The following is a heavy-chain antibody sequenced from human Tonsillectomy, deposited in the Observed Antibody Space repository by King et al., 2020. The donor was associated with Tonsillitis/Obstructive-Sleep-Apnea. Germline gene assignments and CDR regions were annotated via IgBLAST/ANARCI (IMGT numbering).Heavy chain of an antibody. CDR2: ISYDGSNK. CDR3: VREIGSSGWYPHFDY. J-gene: IGHJ4*02. D-gene: IGHD6-19*01. V-gene: IGHV3-30*04. Sequence: VQLVESGGGVVQPGRSLRLSCAASGFTFSSYAMHWVRQAPGKGLEWVAVISYDGSNKYFADSVKGRFTISRDNSKNTLCLQMNSLRTEDTAVYYCVREIGSSGWYPHFDYWGQGTLVTVSS. CDR1: GFTFSSYA.